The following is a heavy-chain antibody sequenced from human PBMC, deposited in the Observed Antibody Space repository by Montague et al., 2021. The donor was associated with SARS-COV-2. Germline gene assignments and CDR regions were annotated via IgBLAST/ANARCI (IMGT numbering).Heavy chain of an antibody. CDR1: GYSISSGYY. D-gene: IGHD4-11*01. CDR3: ARDDYTPGDYYYYYGMDV. CDR2: IYHSGST. Sequence: SETLSLTCTVSGYSISSGYYWGWIRQPPGKGLEWIGSIYHSGSTYYNPSLKSRVTISVHTSKNQFSLKLSSVTAADTAVHYCARDDYTPGDYYYYYGMDVWGQGTTVTVSS. V-gene: IGHV4-38-2*02. J-gene: IGHJ6*02.